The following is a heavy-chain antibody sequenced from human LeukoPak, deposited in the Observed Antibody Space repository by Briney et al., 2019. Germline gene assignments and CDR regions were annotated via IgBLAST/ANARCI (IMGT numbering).Heavy chain of an antibody. CDR2: IYSGGST. J-gene: IGHJ5*02. CDR3: ARDRGYYGSGSRVRTGFDP. V-gene: IGHV3-66*01. D-gene: IGHD3-10*01. CDR1: GFTVSSNY. Sequence: GGSLRLSCAASGFTVSSNYMSWVRQAPGKGLEWVSVIYSGGSTYYADSVKGRFTISRDNSKITLYLQMNSLRAEDTAVYYCARDRGYYGSGSRVRTGFDPWGQGTLVTVSS.